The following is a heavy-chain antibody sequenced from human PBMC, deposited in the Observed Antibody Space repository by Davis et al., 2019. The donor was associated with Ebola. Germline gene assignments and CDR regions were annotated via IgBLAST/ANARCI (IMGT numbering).Heavy chain of an antibody. J-gene: IGHJ4*02. D-gene: IGHD1-26*01. CDR1: EFPFTTYS. Sequence: PGGSLRLSCAASEFPFTTYSMNWVRQAPGKGLELVSSISSHSDYIYYADSVKGRFTVSRDNSKNTLYLQMNSLRAEDTAVYYCARVDEEVGFDYWGQGTLVTVSS. CDR3: ARVDEEVGFDY. V-gene: IGHV3-21*04. CDR2: ISSHSDYI.